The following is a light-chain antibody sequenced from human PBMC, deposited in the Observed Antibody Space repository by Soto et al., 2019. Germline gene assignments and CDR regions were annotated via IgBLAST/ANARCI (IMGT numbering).Light chain of an antibody. CDR3: CSYAGSSNWV. V-gene: IGLV2-23*01. CDR1: SSDVGGYNL. J-gene: IGLJ3*02. CDR2: EGS. Sequence: QSALTQPASVSGSPGQSITISCTGTSSDVGGYNLVSWYQQHPGKAPKLMIYEGSKRPSGVSNRFSGSKSGNTASLTISGLQAEDEADYYCCSYAGSSNWVFGGGTQLTVL.